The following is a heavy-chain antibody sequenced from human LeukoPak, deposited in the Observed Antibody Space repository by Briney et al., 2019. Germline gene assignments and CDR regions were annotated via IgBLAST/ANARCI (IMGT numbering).Heavy chain of an antibody. CDR3: AKDRAEYYYDSSGAPYYYYGMDV. V-gene: IGHV3-74*01. J-gene: IGHJ6*02. D-gene: IGHD3-22*01. Sequence: GGSLRLSCAASGFTFSSYWMHWVRQAPGKGLVWVSRINTDGSSTSYADSVKGRFTISRDNSKNTLYLQMNSLRAEDTAVYYCAKDRAEYYYDSSGAPYYYYGMDVWGQGTTVTVSS. CDR1: GFTFSSYW. CDR2: INTDGSST.